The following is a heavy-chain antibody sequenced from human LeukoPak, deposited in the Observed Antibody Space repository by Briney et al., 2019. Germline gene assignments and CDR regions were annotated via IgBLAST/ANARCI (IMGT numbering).Heavy chain of an antibody. Sequence: GGSLRLSCAASGLTFSSYEMNWVRQAPEKGLEWVSYISSSGSTIYYADSVKGRFTISRDNAKNSLYLQMNSLRAEDTAVYYCARELNGVWNYHWIDPWGQGTLVTVSS. V-gene: IGHV3-48*03. CDR2: ISSSGSTI. CDR1: GLTFSSYE. D-gene: IGHD1-7*01. CDR3: ARELNGVWNYHWIDP. J-gene: IGHJ5*02.